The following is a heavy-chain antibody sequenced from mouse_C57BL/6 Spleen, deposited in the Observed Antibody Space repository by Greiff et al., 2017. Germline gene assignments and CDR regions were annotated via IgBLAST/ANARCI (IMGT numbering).Heavy chain of an antibody. CDR3: AREGKNYGNYDFDY. D-gene: IGHD2-1*01. Sequence: EVQLQQSGPVLVKPGASVKMSCKASGYTFTDYYMNWVKQSHGKSLEWIGVINPYNGGTSYNQKFKGKATLTVDKSSSTAYMELNSLTSEDSSVYYCAREGKNYGNYDFDYWGQGTTLTVSS. J-gene: IGHJ2*01. CDR2: INPYNGGT. V-gene: IGHV1-19*01. CDR1: GYTFTDYY.